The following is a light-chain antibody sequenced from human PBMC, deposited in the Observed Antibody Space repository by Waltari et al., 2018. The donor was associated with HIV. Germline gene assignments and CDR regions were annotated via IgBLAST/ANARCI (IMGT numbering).Light chain of an antibody. CDR2: GAS. CDR3: QQYNNWPPGT. CDR1: QSVSSN. J-gene: IGKJ1*01. V-gene: IGKV3-15*01. Sequence: EIVMTQSPATLSVSPGDSATLSCRASQSVSSNLAWYQQKPGQAPRTLIDGASTRATGIPARFSGSGSGTEFTLTISSLQSEDFAVYYCQQYNNWPPGTFGQGTKVEIK.